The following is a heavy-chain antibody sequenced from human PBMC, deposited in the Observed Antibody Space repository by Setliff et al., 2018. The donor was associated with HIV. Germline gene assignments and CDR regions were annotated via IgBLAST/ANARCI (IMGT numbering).Heavy chain of an antibody. V-gene: IGHV1-8*02. CDR1: GYTFSSYD. J-gene: IGHJ2*01. CDR2: MNPNSGNR. Sequence: ASVKVSCKTSGYTFSSYDINWVRQATGQGLEWMGWMNPNSGNRGYAQKFQGRVTMTRNTSISTAYMELSSLRSEDTAVYYCAADGKDYGDTWRFDLWGRGTLVTVSS. D-gene: IGHD4-17*01. CDR3: AADGKDYGDTWRFDL.